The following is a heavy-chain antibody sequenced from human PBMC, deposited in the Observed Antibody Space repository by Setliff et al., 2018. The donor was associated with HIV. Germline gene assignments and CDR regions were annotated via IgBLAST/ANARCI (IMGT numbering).Heavy chain of an antibody. V-gene: IGHV4-39*07. CDR1: GGSVSSSSSY. CDR3: ARDLSTDSSGPYYHMDV. J-gene: IGHJ6*03. D-gene: IGHD3-22*01. CDR2: IYYSGST. Sequence: PSETLSLTCTVSGGSVSSSSSYWGWIRQSPGKGLEWIGSIYYSGSTHYKPSLKSRLTISLDTSKSQFSLNLRSVTAADTAVYYRARDLSTDSSGPYYHMDVWGRGTTVTVSS.